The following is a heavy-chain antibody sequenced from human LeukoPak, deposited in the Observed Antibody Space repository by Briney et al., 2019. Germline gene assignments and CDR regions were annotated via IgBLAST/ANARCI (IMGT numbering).Heavy chain of an antibody. CDR2: ISAYNGNT. J-gene: IGHJ4*02. Sequence: GASVKVSCKASGYTFTSYGISWVRQAPGQGLEWMGWISAYNGNTNYAQKLQGRVTMTTDTSTSTAYMELRSLRSDVTAVYYCARANDDILTGYYSTFDYWGQGTLVTVSS. D-gene: IGHD3-9*01. V-gene: IGHV1-18*01. CDR1: GYTFTSYG. CDR3: ARANDDILTGYYSTFDY.